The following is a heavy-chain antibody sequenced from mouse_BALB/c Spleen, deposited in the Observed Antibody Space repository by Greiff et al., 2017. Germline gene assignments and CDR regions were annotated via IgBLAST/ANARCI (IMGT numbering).Heavy chain of an antibody. Sequence: QLQESGAELAKPGASVKMSCKASGYTFTSYWMHWVKQRPGQGLEWIGYINPSTGYTEYNQKFKDKATLTADKSSSTAYMQLSSLTSEDSAVYYCARGGTARATFADWGQGTLVTVSA. J-gene: IGHJ3*01. V-gene: IGHV1-7*01. CDR1: GYTFTSYW. CDR2: INPSTGYT. D-gene: IGHD3-2*01. CDR3: ARGGTARATFAD.